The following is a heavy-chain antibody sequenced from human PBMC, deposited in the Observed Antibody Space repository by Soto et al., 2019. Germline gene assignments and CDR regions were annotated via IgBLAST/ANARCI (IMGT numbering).Heavy chain of an antibody. Sequence: EVQLLESGGDLVQPGGSLRLSCAASGLIFSDYAMSWVRQAPGKGLECVACISGSGGNTFYADSVKGRFTISRDNSMNSLSLHMNSLRVDDTAVYFFAKDRVGIVGPVDYWGQGTLVTVSA. V-gene: IGHV3-23*01. CDR1: GLIFSDYA. D-gene: IGHD1-26*01. J-gene: IGHJ4*02. CDR3: AKDRVGIVGPVDY. CDR2: ISGSGGNT.